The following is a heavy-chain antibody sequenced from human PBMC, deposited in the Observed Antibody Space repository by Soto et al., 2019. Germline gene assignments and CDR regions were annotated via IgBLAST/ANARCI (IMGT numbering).Heavy chain of an antibody. V-gene: IGHV4-31*03. CDR3: ARGRLRWRYFDY. J-gene: IGHJ4*02. D-gene: IGHD4-17*01. CDR2: IYTSGTT. CDR1: GDTISSGGYI. Sequence: LPLTYTLSGDTISSGGYIRHWIRHHPGQGLVSIGHIYTSGTTFYTPSPTRRLSISVYTSNNQFSLNLTSVAAADVAVYFCARGRLRWRYFDYWGQGALVTVSS.